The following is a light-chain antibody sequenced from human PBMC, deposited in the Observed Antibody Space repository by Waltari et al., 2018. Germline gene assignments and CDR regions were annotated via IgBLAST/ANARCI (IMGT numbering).Light chain of an antibody. CDR1: QGISSY. V-gene: IGKV1-17*01. Sequence: DIQMTQSPSSLSAPVGDPVTITCRASQGISSYLNWFQQKPGKAPMLLMYAATTLQSGVPSRFSGSGSGTDFTLTISSLQPEDFAVYYCLQHKSYPYTFGQGTKVEI. CDR3: LQHKSYPYT. CDR2: AAT. J-gene: IGKJ2*01.